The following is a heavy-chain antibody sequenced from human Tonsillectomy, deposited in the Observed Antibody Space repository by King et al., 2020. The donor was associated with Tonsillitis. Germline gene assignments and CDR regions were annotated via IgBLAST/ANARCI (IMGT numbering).Heavy chain of an antibody. V-gene: IGHV4-39*01. CDR3: ARYVSGGFDY. Sequence: QLQESGPGVVKPSETLSLTCTVSGGSISSSDHYWAWIRQPPGKGLEWIGCMYYSGTIFYNPSLKSRIPISRGTSENRFSLKLSSVTAEDTAVYVCARYVSGGFDYWGQGALVTVSS. J-gene: IGHJ4*02. D-gene: IGHD1-26*01. CDR2: MYYSGTI. CDR1: GGSISSSDHY.